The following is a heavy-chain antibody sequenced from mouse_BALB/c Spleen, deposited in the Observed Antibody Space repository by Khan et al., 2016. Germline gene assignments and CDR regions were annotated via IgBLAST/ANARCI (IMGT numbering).Heavy chain of an antibody. CDR2: INPSTGYT. D-gene: IGHD1-1*01. CDR3: ARWSYYCCSSYGWFAY. V-gene: IGHV1-7*01. J-gene: IGHJ3*01. Sequence: QVQLQQSGAELAKPGASVKMSCKASGYTFTDYWMHWVKQSPGQGLEWIGYINPSTGYTEYNQKFKDKATLTADKSSSTAYMQLSSLTSEDSAVYYCARWSYYCCSSYGWFAYWGQGTLVTVSA. CDR1: GYTFTDYW.